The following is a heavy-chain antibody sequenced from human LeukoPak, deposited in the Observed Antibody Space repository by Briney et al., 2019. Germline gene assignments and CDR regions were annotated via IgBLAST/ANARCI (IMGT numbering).Heavy chain of an antibody. J-gene: IGHJ3*02. CDR3: ARDYYGSGSPHDAFDM. CDR1: GYTFTRYY. D-gene: IGHD3-10*01. CDR2: INPNSGGT. Sequence: ASVKVSCKASGYTFTRYYMHWVRQAPGQGLEWMGWINPNSGGTNYAQKFQGRVTMTRDTSISTPYMELSSLRSEDTAVYYCARDYYGSGSPHDAFDMWGKGTMVSVSS. V-gene: IGHV1-2*02.